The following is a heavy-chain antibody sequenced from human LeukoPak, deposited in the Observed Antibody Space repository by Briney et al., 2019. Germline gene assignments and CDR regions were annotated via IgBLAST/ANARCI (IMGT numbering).Heavy chain of an antibody. V-gene: IGHV4-59*13. J-gene: IGHJ4*02. CDR2: NYNTGST. Sequence: SETLSLTCTVSGGSISSYYWSWIRQPPGKGLEYIGYNYNTGSTNYNPSLKSRVTISVDTSKNQFSLKLSSVTAADTAVYYCARGYGYNSDYWGQGTLVTVSS. CDR1: GGSISSYY. D-gene: IGHD5-24*01. CDR3: ARGYGYNSDY.